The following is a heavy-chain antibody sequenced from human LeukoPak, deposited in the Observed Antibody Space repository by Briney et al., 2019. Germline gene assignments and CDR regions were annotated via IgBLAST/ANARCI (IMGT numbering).Heavy chain of an antibody. J-gene: IGHJ5*02. Sequence: GGSLRLSCAASGFTFSSYWMHWVRQAPGKGLVWVSRINSDGSSTTYADSVKGRFTISRDNAENTFYLQMSSLRAEDTAVYYCARGYGSGSYGPNWFDPWGQGTLVTVSS. CDR3: ARGYGSGSYGPNWFDP. D-gene: IGHD3-10*01. CDR2: INSDGSST. V-gene: IGHV3-74*01. CDR1: GFTFSSYW.